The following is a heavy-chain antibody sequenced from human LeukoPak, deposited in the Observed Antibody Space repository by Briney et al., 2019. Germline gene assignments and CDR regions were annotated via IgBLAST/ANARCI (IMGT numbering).Heavy chain of an antibody. CDR1: GGSISSGGYY. D-gene: IGHD4-23*01. CDR2: ICYSGST. Sequence: SQTLSLTCTVSGGSISSGGYYWSWIRQHPGKGLEWSGYICYSGSTYYNPYLKSRVTISVDTSKNQFSLKLSSATAADTAVYYCARVEDYGGNSGAFDIWGQGTMVTVSS. CDR3: ARVEDYGGNSGAFDI. V-gene: IGHV4-31*03. J-gene: IGHJ3*02.